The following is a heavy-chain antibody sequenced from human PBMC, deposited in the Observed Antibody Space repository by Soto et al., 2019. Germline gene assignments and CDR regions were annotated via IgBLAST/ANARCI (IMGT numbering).Heavy chain of an antibody. CDR3: ARQPFDQNYYGSKYWYFDL. CDR2: IKQDGSEK. J-gene: IGHJ2*01. CDR1: GFSFSSYW. V-gene: IGHV3-7*01. Sequence: GGSLRLSCAASGFSFSSYWMTWVRQAPGKGLEWVANIKQDGSEKFYVGSVRGRFTISRDNAKNSLYLQMNSLRAEDTAVYYCARQPFDQNYYGSKYWYFDLWGRGTLVTVSS. D-gene: IGHD3-10*01.